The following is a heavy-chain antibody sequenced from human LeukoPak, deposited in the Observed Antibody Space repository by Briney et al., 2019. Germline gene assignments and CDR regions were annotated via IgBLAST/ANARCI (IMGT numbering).Heavy chain of an antibody. D-gene: IGHD2-2*01. V-gene: IGHV1-24*01. Sequence: GASVKVSCKVSGYTLTELSMHWVRQAPGKGLEWMGGFDPEDGETIYAQKFQGRVTMTEDTSTDTAYMELSSLRSEGTAVYYCATSALGYCSSTSCHRDYWGQGTLVTVSS. CDR1: GYTLTELS. CDR2: FDPEDGET. J-gene: IGHJ4*02. CDR3: ATSALGYCSSTSCHRDY.